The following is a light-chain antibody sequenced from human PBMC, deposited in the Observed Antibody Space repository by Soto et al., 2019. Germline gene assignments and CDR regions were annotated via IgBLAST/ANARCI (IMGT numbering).Light chain of an antibody. J-gene: IGLJ1*01. CDR3: SSYTSSSTLYA. V-gene: IGLV2-14*01. Sequence: QSVLTQPASVSGSPGHSITLSCTETSSDVGGYNYVSWYQQHPGKAPKLMIYDVSNRPSGVSNRFSGSKSGNTASLTISGLQAEDEADYYCSSYTSSSTLYAFGTGTKVTVL. CDR1: SSDVGGYNY. CDR2: DVS.